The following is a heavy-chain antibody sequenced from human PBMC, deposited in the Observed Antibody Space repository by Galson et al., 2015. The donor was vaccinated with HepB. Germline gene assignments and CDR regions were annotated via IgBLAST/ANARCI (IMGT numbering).Heavy chain of an antibody. CDR2: ISGSGGST. V-gene: IGHV3-23*01. CDR1: GFTFSSYA. J-gene: IGHJ4*02. D-gene: IGHD3-10*01. Sequence: SLRLSCAASGFTFSSYAMSWVRQAPGKGLEWVSAISGSGGSTYYADSVKGRFTISRDNSKNTLYLQMNSLRAEDTAVYYCAKDRPDYYGSGSYQGIDYWGQGTLVTVSS. CDR3: AKDRPDYYGSGSYQGIDY.